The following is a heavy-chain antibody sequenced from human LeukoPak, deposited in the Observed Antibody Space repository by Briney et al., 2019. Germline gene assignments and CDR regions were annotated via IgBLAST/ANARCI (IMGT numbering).Heavy chain of an antibody. D-gene: IGHD4/OR15-4a*01. CDR2: INPNSGGT. V-gene: IGHV1-2*02. Sequence: ASVKVSCKASGYTFTGYYMHWVRQAPGQGLEWMGWINPNSGGTNYAQKFQGRVTMTGDTSISTAYMELSRLRSDDTTVYYCARDDYGPGGYYYYYGMDVWGQGTTVTVSS. J-gene: IGHJ6*02. CDR1: GYTFTGYY. CDR3: ARDDYGPGGYYYYYGMDV.